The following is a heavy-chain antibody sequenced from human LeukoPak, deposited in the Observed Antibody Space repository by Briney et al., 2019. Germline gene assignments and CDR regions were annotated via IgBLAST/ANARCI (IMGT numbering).Heavy chain of an antibody. D-gene: IGHD3-22*01. J-gene: IGHJ4*02. CDR2: IYYSGST. CDR3: AREDSSGYHDY. Sequence: PSQTLSLTCTVSGGSISSGGYYWSWLRQHPGTGLEWIGYIYYSGSTYYNPSLKSRVTISVDTSKNQFSLKLSSVTAADTAVYYCAREDSSGYHDYWGQGTLVTVSS. CDR1: GGSISSGGYY. V-gene: IGHV4-31*03.